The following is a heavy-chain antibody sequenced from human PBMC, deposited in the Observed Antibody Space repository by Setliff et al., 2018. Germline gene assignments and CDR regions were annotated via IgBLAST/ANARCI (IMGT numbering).Heavy chain of an antibody. CDR2: IDAGDGET. J-gene: IGHJ4*02. CDR3: ARVRGSGTLLSEFGY. CDR1: GYTFTNYL. D-gene: IGHD3-10*01. Sequence: GASVKVSCKASGYTFTNYLIYWLRQAPGQRLEWVGWIDAGDGETKYSRNFQGRVTITRDISATTVYMDLSSLRSEDTAVYYCARVRGSGTLLSEFGYWGQGTLVTVSS. V-gene: IGHV1-3*01.